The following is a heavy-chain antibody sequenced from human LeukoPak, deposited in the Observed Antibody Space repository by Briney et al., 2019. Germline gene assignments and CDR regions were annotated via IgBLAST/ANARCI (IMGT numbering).Heavy chain of an antibody. CDR1: GGSVSSGSYY. Sequence: SETLSLTCTVSGGSVSSGSYYWSWIRQPPGKGLEWIGYIYYSGSTNYNPSLKSRVTISVDTSKNQFSLKLSSVTAADTAVYYCARINYYDSSGYIDYWAREPWSPSPQ. CDR2: IYYSGST. CDR3: ARINYYDSSGYIDY. J-gene: IGHJ4*02. D-gene: IGHD3-22*01. V-gene: IGHV4-61*01.